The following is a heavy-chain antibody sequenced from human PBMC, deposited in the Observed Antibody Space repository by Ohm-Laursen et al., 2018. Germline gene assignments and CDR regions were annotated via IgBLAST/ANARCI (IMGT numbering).Heavy chain of an antibody. J-gene: IGHJ4*02. CDR3: ARVRRSVYYFDY. Sequence: ASVKVSCKASGYTFTSYDINWVRQATGQGLEWMGWMNPNSGNTGYAQKFQGRVTMTRNTSISTAYMELSSLRSEDTAVYYCARVRRSVYYFDYWGQGTLVTVSS. CDR2: MNPNSGNT. CDR1: GYTFTSYD. V-gene: IGHV1-8*01.